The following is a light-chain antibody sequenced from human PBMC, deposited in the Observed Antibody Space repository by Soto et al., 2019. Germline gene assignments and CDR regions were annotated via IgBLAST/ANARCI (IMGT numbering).Light chain of an antibody. V-gene: IGKV2-28*01. J-gene: IGKJ5*01. Sequence: DFVMTQSPLSLPVTPGEPAAISCRSSQSLLHSTGNNNLDWSLQTPGQSPPLLLDLGSTRASGGPDRFSGSGSGTDFTLKISRVEAEDVGVYYCLQDLQTPPTVGQVTRVESK. CDR2: LGS. CDR1: QSLLHSTGNNN. CDR3: LQDLQTPPT.